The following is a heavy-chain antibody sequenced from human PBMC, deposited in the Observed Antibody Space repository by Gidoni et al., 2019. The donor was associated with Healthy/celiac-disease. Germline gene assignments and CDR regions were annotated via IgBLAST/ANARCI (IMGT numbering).Heavy chain of an antibody. V-gene: IGHV3-30*18. D-gene: IGHD2-15*01. CDR3: AKDVLDIVVVVAADLDY. CDR2: ISYDGSNK. Sequence: QVQLVESGGGVVQPGRSLRLSCAASGFTFSSYGMHWVRQAPGKGLEWVAVISYDGSNKYYADSVKGRFTISRDNSKNTLYLQMNSLRAEDTAVYYCAKDVLDIVVVVAADLDYWGQGTLVTVSS. J-gene: IGHJ4*02. CDR1: GFTFSSYG.